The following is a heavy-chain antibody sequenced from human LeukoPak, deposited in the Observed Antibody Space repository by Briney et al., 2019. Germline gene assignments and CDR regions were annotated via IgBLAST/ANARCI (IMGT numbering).Heavy chain of an antibody. CDR3: ATGRTSPTLLFY. D-gene: IGHD1-1*01. V-gene: IGHV1-24*01. Sequence: ASVKVSCKVSGYTLTELSMHWVRQAPGKGLEWMGGFDPEDGETIYAQKFQGRVTMTADTSTDTAYMERSSLKAEDTAVYYCATGRTSPTLLFYWGQGTLVTVSS. CDR1: GYTLTELS. CDR2: FDPEDGET. J-gene: IGHJ4*02.